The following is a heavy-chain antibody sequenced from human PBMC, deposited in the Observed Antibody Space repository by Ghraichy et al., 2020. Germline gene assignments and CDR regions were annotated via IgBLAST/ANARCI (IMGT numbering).Heavy chain of an antibody. J-gene: IGHJ4*02. V-gene: IGHV3-23*01. D-gene: IGHD2-2*01. CDR3: AKLVIVVVSAATFDY. CDR2: ISGSGGST. CDR1: GFTFSSYA. Sequence: GGSLRLSCAASGFTFSSYAMSWVRQAPGKGLEWVSAISGSGGSTYYADSVKGRFTISRDNSKNTLYLQMNSLRAEDTAVYYCAKLVIVVVSAATFDYWGQATLVTVSS.